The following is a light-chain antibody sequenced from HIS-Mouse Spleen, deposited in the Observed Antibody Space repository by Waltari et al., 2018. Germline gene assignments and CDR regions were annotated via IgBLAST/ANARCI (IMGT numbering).Light chain of an antibody. J-gene: IGKJ1*01. V-gene: IGKV3-11*01. CDR3: QQRSNWPPVT. Sequence: EIVLTQSPATLSLSPGERATLSCRASQSVSSYLAWYQQKPGQAPRLLIYDASNRATGIPARFSGSGSGTDFTLTISSLEPEDFAVYYCQQRSNWPPVTFGQVTKVEIK. CDR1: QSVSSY. CDR2: DAS.